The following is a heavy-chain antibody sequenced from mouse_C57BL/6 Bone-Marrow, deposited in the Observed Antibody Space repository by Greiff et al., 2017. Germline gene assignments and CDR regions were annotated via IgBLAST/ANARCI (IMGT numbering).Heavy chain of an antibody. J-gene: IGHJ2*01. CDR2: IYPGNSDT. Sequence: EVQLQQSGTVLARPGASVKMSCKTSGYTFTSYWMHWVKQRPGQGLAWIWAIYPGNSDTSYNQKFKGKAKLTAVTSASTAYMELSSLTNEDSAVYYCTRSRGWLLPYWGQGTTLTVSS. V-gene: IGHV1-5*01. D-gene: IGHD2-3*01. CDR3: TRSRGWLLPY. CDR1: GYTFTSYW.